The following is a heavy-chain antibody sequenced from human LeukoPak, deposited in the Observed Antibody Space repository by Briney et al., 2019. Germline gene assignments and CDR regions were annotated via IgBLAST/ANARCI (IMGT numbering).Heavy chain of an antibody. D-gene: IGHD2-21*02. J-gene: IGHJ5*02. V-gene: IGHV4-61*02. CDR1: GNSISSGDNY. Sequence: SETLSLTCTVSGNSISSGDNYWSWIRQPAGKGLEWIGRIYTSGSTNYNPSLKSRVTISVDTSKNQFSLKLSSVTAADTAVYYCARDLGVVTAGLSRFDPWGQGTLVTVSS. CDR3: ARDLGVVTAGLSRFDP. CDR2: IYTSGST.